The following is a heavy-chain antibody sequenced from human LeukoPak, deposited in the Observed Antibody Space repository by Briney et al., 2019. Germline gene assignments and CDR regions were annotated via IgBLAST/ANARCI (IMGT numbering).Heavy chain of an antibody. CDR1: AYTFTSYD. Sequence: ASVMVSCKASAYTFTSYDMHWVRQAPGQGLEWMGIINPSGGYTSYTNYAQKFRGRVTMTRDMSTSTVYMELSSLRSEDTAVYYCARDYQGFDYWGQGTLVTVSS. J-gene: IGHJ4*02. D-gene: IGHD2-2*01. V-gene: IGHV1-46*01. CDR2: INPSGGYT. CDR3: ARDYQGFDY.